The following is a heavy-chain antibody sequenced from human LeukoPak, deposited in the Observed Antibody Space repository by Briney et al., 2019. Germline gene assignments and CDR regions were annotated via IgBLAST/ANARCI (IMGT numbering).Heavy chain of an antibody. D-gene: IGHD3/OR15-3a*01. Sequence: PGGSLRLSCATSGFTFNYYAMSGVRQAPGKGLEWVSSLSGSGGTTYYADSVKGRFTISRDNSKNPLFLQMSSLSAEDTAVSYCATGGDWTTRYFDDWGQGTLVSVSS. CDR1: GFTFNYYA. J-gene: IGHJ4*02. CDR2: LSGSGGTT. CDR3: ATGGDWTTRYFDD. V-gene: IGHV3-23*01.